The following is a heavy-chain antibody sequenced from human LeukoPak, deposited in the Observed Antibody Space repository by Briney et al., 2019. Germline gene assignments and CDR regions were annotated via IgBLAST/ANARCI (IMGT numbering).Heavy chain of an antibody. Sequence: GGSLRLSCAASGFTFSSYSMSWVRQAPGKGLEWVGRIKSKTDGGTTDYAAPAKGRFTISRDDSKNTLYLQMNSLKTEDTAVYYCTTDEEGAVVGWGQGTLVTVSS. CDR1: GFTFSSYS. CDR2: IKSKTDGGTT. V-gene: IGHV3-15*01. D-gene: IGHD6-19*01. CDR3: TTDEEGAVVG. J-gene: IGHJ4*02.